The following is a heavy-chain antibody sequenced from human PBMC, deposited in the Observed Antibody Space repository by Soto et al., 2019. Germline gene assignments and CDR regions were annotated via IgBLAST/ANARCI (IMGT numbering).Heavy chain of an antibody. CDR2: IYYSGST. J-gene: IGHJ5*02. CDR3: ARLAPRYDFGGGYPKPGGVSAP. CDR1: GGSISSGGYY. D-gene: IGHD3-3*01. V-gene: IGHV4-31*03. Sequence: TSKTLSLTCTVSGGSISSGGYYWSWIRQHPGKGLEWIGYIYYSGSTYYNPSLKSRVTISVDTSKNQFSLKLSSVTAADTAVYYCARLAPRYDFGGGYPKPGGVSAPGGKGTLVPVSP.